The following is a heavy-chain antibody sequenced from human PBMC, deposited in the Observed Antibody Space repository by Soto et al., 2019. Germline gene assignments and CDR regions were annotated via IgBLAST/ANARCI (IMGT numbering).Heavy chain of an antibody. V-gene: IGHV3-23*01. J-gene: IGHJ4*02. CDR2: ISGSGGST. CDR3: AKAPTSNTGIVGATNYYFDY. CDR1: GFTFSSYA. Sequence: EVQLLESGGGLVQPGGSLRLSCAASGFTFSSYAMSWVRQAPGKGLEWVSAISGSGGSTYYADSVKGRFTISRDNSKNTLYLQMNSLRAEDTAVYYCAKAPTSNTGIVGATNYYFDYWGQGTLVTVSS. D-gene: IGHD1-26*01.